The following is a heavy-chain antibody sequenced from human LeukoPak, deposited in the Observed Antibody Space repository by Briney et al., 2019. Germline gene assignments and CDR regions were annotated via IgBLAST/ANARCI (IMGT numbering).Heavy chain of an antibody. V-gene: IGHV3-30*18. Sequence: GGSLRPSCAASGFTFSRYGLHWVRQAPGKGLEWVAVIANDGKDKKYADSVKGRFTISRNNSKSTLYLQMNSLRAEDTAVYYCAKDQQVGAAAYYFDSWGQGALVTVSS. CDR3: AKDQQVGAAAYYFDS. J-gene: IGHJ4*02. D-gene: IGHD2-2*01. CDR2: IANDGKDK. CDR1: GFTFSRYG.